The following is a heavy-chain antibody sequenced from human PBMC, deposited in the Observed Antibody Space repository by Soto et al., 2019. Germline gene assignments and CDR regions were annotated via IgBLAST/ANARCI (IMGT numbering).Heavy chain of an antibody. CDR1: GGSFSGYY. Sequence: QVPLQQWGAGLWKPSETMSLTCAVYGGSFSGYYWSWIRQPPVKGLSCMAESNPSGSTSYNPSLKSRVTISVGTSKIPVSLKRSSVTAEVTPAYYSARVHHLRINMGRGVIAFDYWGQGTLVTVSS. V-gene: IGHV4-34*01. CDR2: SNPSGST. D-gene: IGHD3-10*01. CDR3: ARVHHLRINMGRGVIAFDY. J-gene: IGHJ4*02.